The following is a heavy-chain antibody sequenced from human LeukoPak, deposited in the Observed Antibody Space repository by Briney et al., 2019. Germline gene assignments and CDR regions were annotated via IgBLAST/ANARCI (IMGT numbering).Heavy chain of an antibody. CDR1: GGSFSGYY. D-gene: IGHD3-3*01. CDR3: ARLNFWSGYGNWFDP. V-gene: IGHV4-59*10. Sequence: PSETLSLTCAVYGGSFSGYYWSWIRQPAGKGLEWIGRIYTSGSTNYNPSLKSRVTMSVDTSKNQFSLKLSSVTAADTAVYYCARLNFWSGYGNWFDPWGQGTLVTVSS. J-gene: IGHJ5*02. CDR2: IYTSGST.